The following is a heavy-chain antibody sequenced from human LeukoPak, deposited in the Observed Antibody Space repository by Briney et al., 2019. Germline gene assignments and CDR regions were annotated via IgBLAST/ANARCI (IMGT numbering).Heavy chain of an antibody. Sequence: SETLSLTCTVSGGSISSSSYYWGWIRQPPGKGLEWIGSIYYSGSTYYNPSLKSRVTISVDTSKNQFSLKLSSVTAADTAVYYCARVRITMIVVVTNDAFDIWGQGTMVTVSS. V-gene: IGHV4-39*07. J-gene: IGHJ3*02. CDR3: ARVRITMIVVVTNDAFDI. CDR2: IYYSGST. D-gene: IGHD3-22*01. CDR1: GGSISSSSYY.